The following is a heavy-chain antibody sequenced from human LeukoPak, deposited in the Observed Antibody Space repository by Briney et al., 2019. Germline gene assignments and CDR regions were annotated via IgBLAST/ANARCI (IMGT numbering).Heavy chain of an antibody. V-gene: IGHV3-30-3*01. CDR1: EFTFSNYA. J-gene: IGHJ4*02. CDR3: ARARLGYNRGPFDY. CDR2: ISYDGSNK. Sequence: PGGSLRLSCAASEFTFSNYAMHWVRQAPGKGLEWVAFISYDGSNKHYADSVKGRFTISRDNSKNTLYLQMNSLRPEDTAVYYCARARLGYNRGPFDYWGQGILVTVSS. D-gene: IGHD5-24*01.